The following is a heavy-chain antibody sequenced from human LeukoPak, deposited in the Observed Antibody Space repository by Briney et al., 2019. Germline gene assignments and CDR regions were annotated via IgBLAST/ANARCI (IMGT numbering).Heavy chain of an antibody. CDR3: AREDGTATAYYFDY. Sequence: ASVKVSCKVSGYTLTELSMHWVRQAPGQGLEWMGGIIPIFGTANYAQKFQGRVTITADESTSTAYMELSSLRSEDTAVYYCAREDGTATAYYFDYWGQGTLVTVSS. J-gene: IGHJ4*02. CDR2: IIPIFGTA. D-gene: IGHD2-21*02. V-gene: IGHV1-69*13. CDR1: GYTLTELS.